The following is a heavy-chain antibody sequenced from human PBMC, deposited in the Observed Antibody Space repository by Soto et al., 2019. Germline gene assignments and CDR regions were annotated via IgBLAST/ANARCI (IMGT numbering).Heavy chain of an antibody. CDR1: GFTFNKYA. Sequence: EVHLLESGGGLVQPGGSLRLSCAASGFTFNKYAMSWVRQAPGKGPEWVSGINFSGSNTYYADSVKGRFTISRDNSKNTLYLQMNSLRAEDTALYYCTKSPSSGPGAWFDPWGQGTLVTVSS. J-gene: IGHJ5*02. V-gene: IGHV3-23*01. CDR2: INFSGSNT. D-gene: IGHD3-16*02. CDR3: TKSPSSGPGAWFDP.